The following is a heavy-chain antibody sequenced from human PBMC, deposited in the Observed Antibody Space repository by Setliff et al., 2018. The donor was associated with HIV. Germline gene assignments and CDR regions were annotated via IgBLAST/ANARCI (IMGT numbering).Heavy chain of an antibody. CDR1: GGSISSYY. V-gene: IGHV4-4*09. Sequence: PSETLSLTCTVSGGSISSYYWSWIRQPPGKGLEWIGYIFTSGTTNYNPSLKSRVTISVDTSKNQFSLKLSSVTAADTAVYFCARQTYYYDNSGHNWFDPWGQGTLVTVSS. J-gene: IGHJ5*02. D-gene: IGHD3-22*01. CDR3: ARQTYYYDNSGHNWFDP. CDR2: IFTSGTT.